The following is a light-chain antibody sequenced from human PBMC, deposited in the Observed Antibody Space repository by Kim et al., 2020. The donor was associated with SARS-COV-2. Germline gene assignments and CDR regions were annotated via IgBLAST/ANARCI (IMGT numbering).Light chain of an antibody. Sequence: QTATLTCTGNSNNLGDQGAAWLQLHQGHPPKPLSDRINHRPSGISARFTASRSGNTASLTITGLQPEDEADYYCSAWDSSLNAWVFGGGTQLTVL. J-gene: IGLJ3*02. CDR2: RIN. V-gene: IGLV10-54*04. CDR1: SNNLGDQG. CDR3: SAWDSSLNAWV.